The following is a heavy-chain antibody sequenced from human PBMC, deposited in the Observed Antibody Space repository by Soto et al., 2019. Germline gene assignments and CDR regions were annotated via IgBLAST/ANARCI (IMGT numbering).Heavy chain of an antibody. CDR2: MNPGSGDT. J-gene: IGHJ5*02. V-gene: IGHV1-8*02. CDR1: GYTFTGYY. CDR3: ARMESFGSLNWFDP. D-gene: IGHD5-18*01. Sequence: GASVKGSCKASGYTFTGYYMHWVRQATGQGLEWMGWMNPGSGDTGYAQKFQGRVTMTRDISIATAYMELNSLTSEDTAIYYCARMESFGSLNWFDPWGQGTLVTVSS.